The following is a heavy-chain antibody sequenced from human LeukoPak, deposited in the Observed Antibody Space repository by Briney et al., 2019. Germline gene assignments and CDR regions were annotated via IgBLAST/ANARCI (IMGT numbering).Heavy chain of an antibody. V-gene: IGHV3-66*01. J-gene: IGHJ4*02. CDR1: GFTVSSNY. CDR3: ARDPGEGSFDY. Sequence: GGSLRLSCAASGFTVSSNYMSWVRQAPGKGLEWVSVIYSGGSTYYADSVKGRFTISRDNSKNTLYPQMNSLRAEDTAVYYCARDPGEGSFDYWGQGTLVTVSS. CDR2: IYSGGST.